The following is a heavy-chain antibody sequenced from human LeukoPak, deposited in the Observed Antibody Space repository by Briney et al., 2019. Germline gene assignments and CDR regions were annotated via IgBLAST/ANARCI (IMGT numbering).Heavy chain of an antibody. J-gene: IGHJ3*02. D-gene: IGHD6-6*01. CDR1: GYTFTGYY. CDR2: INPNSGGT. CDR3: ARVIAARRDAFDI. V-gene: IGHV1-2*02. Sequence: PLASVKVSCKASGYTFTGYYMHWVRQAPGQGLEWMGWINPNSGGTNYAQKFQGRVTMTRDTSISTAYMELSRLRSDDTAVYYCARVIAARRDAFDIWGQGTMVAVSS.